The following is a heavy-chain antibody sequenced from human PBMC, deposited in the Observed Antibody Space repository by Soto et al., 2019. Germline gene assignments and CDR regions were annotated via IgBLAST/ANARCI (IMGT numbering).Heavy chain of an antibody. CDR3: ARHGSDYDILTGYYYNWFDP. CDR1: GGSISSSSYY. V-gene: IGHV4-39*01. CDR2: IYYSGST. D-gene: IGHD3-9*01. Sequence: QLQLQESGPGLVKPSETLSLTCTVSGGSISSSSYYWGWIRQPPGKGLEWIGSIYYSGSTYYNPSLTSRVTISVDTSKNQFSLKLSSVTAADTAVYYCARHGSDYDILTGYYYNWFDPWGQGTLVTVSS. J-gene: IGHJ5*02.